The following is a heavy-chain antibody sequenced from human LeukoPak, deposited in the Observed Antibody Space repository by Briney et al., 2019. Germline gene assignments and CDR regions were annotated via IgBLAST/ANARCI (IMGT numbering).Heavy chain of an antibody. CDR2: ISYDGSNK. V-gene: IGHV3-30*18. CDR1: GFTFSSYG. J-gene: IGHJ4*02. Sequence: GGSLRLSCAASGFTFSSYGMHWVRQAPGKGLEWVAVISYDGSNKYCADSVKGRFTISRDNSKNTLYLQMNSLRAEDTAVYYCAKFGFISKAMATVTTSVLVYFDYWGQGTLVTVSS. D-gene: IGHD4-17*01. CDR3: AKFGFISKAMATVTTSVLVYFDY.